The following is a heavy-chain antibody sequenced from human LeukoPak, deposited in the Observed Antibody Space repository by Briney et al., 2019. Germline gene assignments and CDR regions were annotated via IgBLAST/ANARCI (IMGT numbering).Heavy chain of an antibody. J-gene: IGHJ3*02. V-gene: IGHV4-34*01. D-gene: IGHD6-19*01. CDR1: SGSFSGYY. CDR3: ARHFFVSVAGIISLPFYAFDI. CDR2: INQSGST. Sequence: PSETLSLTCAVYSGSFSGYYWSWIRQPPGKGLEWIGEINQSGSTNYNPSLKSRVTISVDTSKNQFSLKLSSVTTADTAVYYCARHFFVSVAGIISLPFYAFDIWGQGTMVTVSS.